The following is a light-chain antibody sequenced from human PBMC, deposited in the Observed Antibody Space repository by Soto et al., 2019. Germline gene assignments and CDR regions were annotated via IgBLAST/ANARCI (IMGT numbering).Light chain of an antibody. J-gene: IGKJ4*01. CDR2: SAS. CDR1: ESVSSN. Sequence: EIVMTQSPATLSVSQGERATLSCRASESVSSNLAWYQQKPGQAPRLLIYSASARATGIPAMFSGSGSGTEFTLTISSLQSEDFAVYYCQQYNKWPLTFGGGTKVEIK. V-gene: IGKV3-15*01. CDR3: QQYNKWPLT.